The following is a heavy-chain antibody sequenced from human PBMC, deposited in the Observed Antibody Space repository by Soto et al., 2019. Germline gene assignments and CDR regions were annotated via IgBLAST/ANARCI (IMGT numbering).Heavy chain of an antibody. J-gene: IGHJ4*02. CDR1: GYTFSSYA. V-gene: IGHV1-18*01. CDR3: ARTIFGVVKGGDFDY. D-gene: IGHD3-3*01. CDR2: ISAYNGNT. Sequence: ASVKVSCKASGYTFSSYAMHWVRQAPGQRLEWMGWISAYNGNTNYAQKLQGRVTMTTDTSTSTAYMELRSLRSDDTAVYYCARTIFGVVKGGDFDYWGQGTLVTVSS.